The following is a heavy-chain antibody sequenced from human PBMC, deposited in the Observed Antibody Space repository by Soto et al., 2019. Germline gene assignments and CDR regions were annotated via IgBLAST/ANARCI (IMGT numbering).Heavy chain of an antibody. V-gene: IGHV3-33*01. J-gene: IGHJ4*02. D-gene: IGHD6-19*01. Sequence: QVQLVESGGGVVPPGRSLRLSCAAAGFTFSTHAMHWVRQAPGKGLEWVAFIWSDGSNKYYADSVKGRATISRDNSKRTVDLQMYSLRAEDTAVYYCARDPPGSGWAFDYWGQGTLVTVSS. CDR2: IWSDGSNK. CDR3: ARDPPGSGWAFDY. CDR1: GFTFSTHA.